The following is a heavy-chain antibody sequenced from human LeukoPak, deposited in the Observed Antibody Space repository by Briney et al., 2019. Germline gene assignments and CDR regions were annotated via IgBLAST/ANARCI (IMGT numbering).Heavy chain of an antibody. J-gene: IGHJ4*02. Sequence: ASVKVSCKASGYTFTSYGISWVRQARGQGLEWMGWISAYNGNTNYAQKLQGRVTMTTDTSTSTVYMELRSLRSDDTAVYYCARDQVAPTVTTSYWGQGTLVTVSS. CDR1: GYTFTSYG. D-gene: IGHD4-17*01. CDR2: ISAYNGNT. CDR3: ARDQVAPTVTTSY. V-gene: IGHV1-18*01.